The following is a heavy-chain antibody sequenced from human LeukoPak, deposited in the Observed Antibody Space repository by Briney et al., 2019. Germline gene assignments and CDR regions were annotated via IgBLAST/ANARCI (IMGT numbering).Heavy chain of an antibody. J-gene: IGHJ5*02. V-gene: IGHV4-39*01. CDR2: IYYSGST. CDR1: GGSISSSSYY. CDR3: ARRQITIFGVVANWFDP. D-gene: IGHD3-3*01. Sequence: SETLSLTCTVSGGSISSSSYYWGWIRQPPGKGLEWIGSIYYSGSTYYNPSLKSRVTISVDTSKNQFSLKLSSVTAADTAVYYCARRQITIFGVVANWFDPWGQGTLVTVSS.